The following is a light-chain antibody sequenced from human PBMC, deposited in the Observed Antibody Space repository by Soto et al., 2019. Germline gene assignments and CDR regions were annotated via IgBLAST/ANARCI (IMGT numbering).Light chain of an antibody. CDR2: AAS. J-gene: IGKJ2*01. Sequence: DIQMTQSPSSVSASVGDRVTITCRASQALNNWAAWYQQTPGKAPQLLIYAASSLQTGVPSRFSGSGSGTEFTLTISSLQPEDFATYFCQQANSFPYTFGQGTKLDIK. V-gene: IGKV1-12*01. CDR3: QQANSFPYT. CDR1: QALNNW.